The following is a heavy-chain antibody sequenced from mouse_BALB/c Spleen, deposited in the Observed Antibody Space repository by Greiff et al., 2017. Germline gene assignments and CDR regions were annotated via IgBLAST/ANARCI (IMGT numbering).Heavy chain of an antibody. J-gene: IGHJ1*01. CDR2: ISDGGSYT. V-gene: IGHV5-4*02. Sequence: DVMLVESGGGLVKPGGSLKLSCAASGFTFSDYYMYWVRQTPEKRLEWVATISDGGSYTYYPDSVKGRFTISRDNAKNNLYLQMSSLKSEDTAMYYCAREGDFDVGGAGTTVTVSS. CDR3: AREGDFDV. CDR1: GFTFSDYY.